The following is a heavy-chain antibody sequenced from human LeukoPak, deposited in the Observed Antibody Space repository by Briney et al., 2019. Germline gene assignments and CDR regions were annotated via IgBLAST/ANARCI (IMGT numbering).Heavy chain of an antibody. D-gene: IGHD7-27*01. CDR2: IYYSGDT. CDR1: GYSISSNNW. Sequence: PSETLSLTCAVSGYSISSNNWWAWIRQPPGKGLEWIGYIYYSGDTYYSPSLKSRVTVSVDTSKNQFSLKLSSVTAADTAVYYCAKKVAGVGWFDPWGQGTLVTVSS. V-gene: IGHV4-28*01. CDR3: AKKVAGVGWFDP. J-gene: IGHJ5*02.